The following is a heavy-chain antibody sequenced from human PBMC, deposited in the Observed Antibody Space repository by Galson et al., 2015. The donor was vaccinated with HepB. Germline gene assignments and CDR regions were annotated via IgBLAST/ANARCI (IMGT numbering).Heavy chain of an antibody. D-gene: IGHD3-3*01. V-gene: IGHV3-30-3*01. CDR3: ARDFLESPQSNWFDP. J-gene: IGHJ5*02. CDR1: GFTFSSYS. Sequence: SLRLSCAASGFTFSSYSMHWVRQAPGKGREWVSVTSYDGINKYYADSVKGRFTISRDNSKNTMYLQMNNLRAEDTAVYYCARDFLESPQSNWFDPWGQGTLVTVSS. CDR2: TSYDGINK.